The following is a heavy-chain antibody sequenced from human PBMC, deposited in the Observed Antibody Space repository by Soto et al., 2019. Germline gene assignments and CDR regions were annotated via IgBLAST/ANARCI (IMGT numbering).Heavy chain of an antibody. CDR3: AKEVGAGSYADY. D-gene: IGHD3-16*01. J-gene: IGHJ4*02. V-gene: IGHV3-23*01. CDR1: GFTFSSYA. Sequence: EVQLLESGGGLVQPGGSLRLSCAASGFTFSSYAMSWVRQAPGKGLEWVSAIGGSGGSTCYAGSVKGRFTISRDNSKNTLYLQMNSLRAEDTAVYYCAKEVGAGSYADYWGQGTLVTVSS. CDR2: IGGSGGST.